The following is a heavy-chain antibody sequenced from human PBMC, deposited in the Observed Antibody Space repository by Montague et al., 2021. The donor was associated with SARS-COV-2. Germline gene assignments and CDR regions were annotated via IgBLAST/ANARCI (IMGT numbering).Heavy chain of an antibody. J-gene: IGHJ4*02. CDR3: ARRPSSGWSFDY. CDR2: VYFSGTA. D-gene: IGHD6-19*01. Sequence: SETLSLTCTVSAGSINNHYWSWIRQTPGKELEWIAYVYFSGTASYNPSLKSRVTISVDTSRNQFPLQLTSVTAADTAVYYCARRPSSGWSFDYWGQGTQVSVSS. V-gene: IGHV4-59*08. CDR1: AGSINNHY.